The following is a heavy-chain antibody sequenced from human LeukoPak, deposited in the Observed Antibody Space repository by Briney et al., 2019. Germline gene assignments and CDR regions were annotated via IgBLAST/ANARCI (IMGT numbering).Heavy chain of an antibody. V-gene: IGHV3-33*01. CDR2: IWYDGNNK. Sequence: PGGSLRLSCAASGFTFSSYGMHWVRQAPGKGLEWVAVIWYDGNNKYYADSVKGRFTISRDNSKNTLYLQMNSLRAEDTAVYYCASLSRPYSSGWSEFDYWGREPWSPSPQ. CDR3: ASLSRPYSSGWSEFDY. D-gene: IGHD6-19*01. CDR1: GFTFSSYG. J-gene: IGHJ4*02.